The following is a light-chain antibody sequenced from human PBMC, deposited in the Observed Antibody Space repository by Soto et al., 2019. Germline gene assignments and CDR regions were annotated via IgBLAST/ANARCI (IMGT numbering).Light chain of an antibody. CDR2: DFT. CDR1: SSDVGGHSY. V-gene: IGLV2-11*01. J-gene: IGLJ2*01. CDR3: CSYAGSYVV. Sequence: QSALTQPRSVSGSPGQSVAISCTGTSSDVGGHSYVSWYQLHPGKAPKLIIYDFTKRPSGVPDRLSGSKSGNTASLTISGLQDEDEGDYYCCSYAGSYVVFGGGTKLTVL.